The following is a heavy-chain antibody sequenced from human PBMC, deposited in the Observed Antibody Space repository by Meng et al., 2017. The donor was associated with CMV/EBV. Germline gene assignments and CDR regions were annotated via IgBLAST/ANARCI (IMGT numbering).Heavy chain of an antibody. D-gene: IGHD3-10*01. Sequence: AQLQESGPGLVKPSQTRSPTCTVPGASISSGDYYWGWIRQPPGKGLEWIGYIYYSGSTYYNPSLKSRVTISVDTSKNQFSLKLSSVTAADTAVYYCVTWLWFGELSGYYFDYWGQGTLVTVSS. CDR1: GASISSGDYY. CDR2: IYYSGST. V-gene: IGHV4-30-4*08. CDR3: VTWLWFGELSGYYFDY. J-gene: IGHJ4*02.